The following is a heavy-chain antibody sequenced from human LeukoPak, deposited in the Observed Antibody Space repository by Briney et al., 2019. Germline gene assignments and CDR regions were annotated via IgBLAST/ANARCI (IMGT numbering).Heavy chain of an antibody. CDR2: IWYDESDK. J-gene: IGHJ4*02. V-gene: IGHV3-33*01. D-gene: IGHD3-16*01. CDR3: ARRGSPNYFDC. Sequence: GGSLRLSCVASGFTLRTYSMHWVRQAPGKGLEWVAVIWYDESDKNYADSVKGRFTISRDISKNTLYLQMNSLRAEDTAVYYCARRGSPNYFDCWGQGTLVTVSS. CDR1: GFTLRTYS.